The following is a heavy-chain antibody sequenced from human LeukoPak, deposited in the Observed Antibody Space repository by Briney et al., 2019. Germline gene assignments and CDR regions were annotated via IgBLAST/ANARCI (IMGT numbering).Heavy chain of an antibody. Sequence: SETLSLTCTVSGASISCYYWSWFRRPPGKGLEWIAYIFPSGSINFNPSLKSRVSISVDGSKNNFSLDLSSVTAADTAVYYCARRRDETATAAGYYHMDVWGKGTTVTVSS. CDR2: IFPSGSI. D-gene: IGHD3-22*01. V-gene: IGHV4-4*09. J-gene: IGHJ6*03. CDR1: GASISCYY. CDR3: ARRRDETATAAGYYHMDV.